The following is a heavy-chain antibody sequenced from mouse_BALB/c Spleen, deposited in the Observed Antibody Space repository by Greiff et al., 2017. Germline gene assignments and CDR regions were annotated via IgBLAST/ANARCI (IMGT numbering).Heavy chain of an antibody. D-gene: IGHD2-4*01. CDR3: ARRSTMITYYYAMDY. CDR2: ISNGGGST. V-gene: IGHV5-12-2*01. Sequence: EVQLVESGGGLVQPGGSLKLSCAASGFTFSSYTMSWVRQTPEKRLEWVAYISNGGGSTYYPDTVKGRFTISRDNAKNTLYLQMSSLKSEDTAMYYCARRSTMITYYYAMDYWGQGTSVTVSS. CDR1: GFTFSSYT. J-gene: IGHJ4*01.